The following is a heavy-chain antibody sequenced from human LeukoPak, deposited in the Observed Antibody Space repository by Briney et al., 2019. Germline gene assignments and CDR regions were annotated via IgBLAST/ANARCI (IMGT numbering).Heavy chain of an antibody. V-gene: IGHV3-23*01. D-gene: IGHD5-24*01. J-gene: IGHJ2*01. Sequence: PGGSLRLSCATSGFTFSNAWMSWVRQAPGKGLEWVSAISGSGGSTYYADSVKGRFTISRDNSKNTLYLQMNSLRAEDTAVYYCAKVNFDWYFDLWGRGTLVTVSS. CDR1: GFTFSNAW. CDR2: ISGSGGST. CDR3: AKVNFDWYFDL.